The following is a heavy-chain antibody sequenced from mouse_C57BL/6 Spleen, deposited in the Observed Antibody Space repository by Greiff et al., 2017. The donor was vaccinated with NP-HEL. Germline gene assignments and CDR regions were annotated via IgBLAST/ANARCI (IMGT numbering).Heavy chain of an antibody. CDR3: ARYGSNYASSYAMDY. V-gene: IGHV1-64*01. CDR1: GYTFTSYW. CDR2: IHPNSGST. J-gene: IGHJ4*01. D-gene: IGHD1-1*01. Sequence: QVQLQQPGAELVKPGASVKLSCKASGYTFTSYWMHWVKQRPGQGLEWIGMIHPNSGSTNYNEKFKSKATLTVDKSSSTAYMQLSSLTSEDSAVYYCARYGSNYASSYAMDYWGQGTSVTVSS.